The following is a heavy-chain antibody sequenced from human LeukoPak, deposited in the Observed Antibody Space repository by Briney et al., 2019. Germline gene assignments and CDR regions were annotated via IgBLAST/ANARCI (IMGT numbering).Heavy chain of an antibody. CDR2: ISSSSSYI. J-gene: IGHJ5*02. Sequence: GGSLRLSCAASGFTFSSYSMNWVRLAPGRGLEWVSSISSSSSYIYYADSVKGRFTISRDNAKNSLYLQMNSLRAEDTAVYYCARDSEGWYSGYDLNWFDPWAQGTLVTVSS. V-gene: IGHV3-21*01. CDR3: ARDSEGWYSGYDLNWFDP. D-gene: IGHD5-12*01. CDR1: GFTFSSYS.